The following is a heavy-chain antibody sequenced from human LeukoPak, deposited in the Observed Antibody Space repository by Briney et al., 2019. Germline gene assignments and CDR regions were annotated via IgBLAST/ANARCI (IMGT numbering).Heavy chain of an antibody. V-gene: IGHV3-30*18. D-gene: IGHD3-10*01. CDR3: AKDLVRGVLPSR. Sequence: GRSLRLSCAASGFTFSSYGMHWVRQAPGKGLEWVAVISYDGSNKYYADSVKGRFTISRANSKNTLYLQMNSLRAEDTAVYYCAKDLVRGVLPSRWGQRTLVTVSS. J-gene: IGHJ4*02. CDR2: ISYDGSNK. CDR1: GFTFSSYG.